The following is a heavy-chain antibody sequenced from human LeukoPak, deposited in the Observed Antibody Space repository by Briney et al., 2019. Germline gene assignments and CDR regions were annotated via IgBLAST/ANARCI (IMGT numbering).Heavy chain of an antibody. D-gene: IGHD3-22*01. Sequence: PGGSLRLSCAASGFTFSSYSMNWVRQAPGKGLEWVSSISSSSSYIYYADSVKDRFTISRDNSRNTLYLQMNSLRAEDTAVYYCAKMGLDYYASSGYYGYFDYWGQGTLVTVSS. CDR3: AKMGLDYYASSGYYGYFDY. J-gene: IGHJ4*02. V-gene: IGHV3-21*01. CDR2: ISSSSSYI. CDR1: GFTFSSYS.